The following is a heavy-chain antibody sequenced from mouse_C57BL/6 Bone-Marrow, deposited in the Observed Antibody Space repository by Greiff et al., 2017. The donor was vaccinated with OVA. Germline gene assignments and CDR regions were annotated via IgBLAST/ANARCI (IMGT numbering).Heavy chain of an antibody. CDR2: ISSGSSTI. V-gene: IGHV5-17*01. D-gene: IGHD2-12*01. Sequence: VQLKESGGGLVKPGGSLKLSCAASGFTFSDYGMHWVRQAPEKGLEWVAYISSGSSTIYYADTVKGRFTISRDNAKNTLFLQMTSLRSEDTAMYYCAKYSPFAYWGQGTLVTVSA. CDR3: AKYSPFAY. J-gene: IGHJ3*01. CDR1: GFTFSDYG.